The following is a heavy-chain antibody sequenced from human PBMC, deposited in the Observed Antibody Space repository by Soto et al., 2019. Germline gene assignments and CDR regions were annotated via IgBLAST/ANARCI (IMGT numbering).Heavy chain of an antibody. Sequence: VASVKVSCKVSGYTLTELSMHWVRQAPGRGLEWMGGFDPEDGETIYAQKFQGRVTMTEDTSTDTAYMELSSLRSEDTAVYYCATDPIAVAGSNFDYWGQGTLVTVSS. CDR1: GYTLTELS. J-gene: IGHJ4*02. D-gene: IGHD6-19*01. V-gene: IGHV1-24*01. CDR3: ATDPIAVAGSNFDY. CDR2: FDPEDGET.